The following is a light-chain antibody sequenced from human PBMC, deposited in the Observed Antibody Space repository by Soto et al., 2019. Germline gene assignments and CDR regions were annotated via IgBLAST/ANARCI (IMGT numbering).Light chain of an antibody. J-gene: IGKJ4*01. CDR2: AAS. Sequence: DIQLTQSPSFLSASVGDRVTITCRTSQGISSYLAWYQQKPGKAPQLLISAASTMQSGVPSRFSGSGSGTEFTLTISSLQPEDFATYYCQQLKGYPLSFGGGTKVEI. CDR1: QGISSY. V-gene: IGKV1-9*01. CDR3: QQLKGYPLS.